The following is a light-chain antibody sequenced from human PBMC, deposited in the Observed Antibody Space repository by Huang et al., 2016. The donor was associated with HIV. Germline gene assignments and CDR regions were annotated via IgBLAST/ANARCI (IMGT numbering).Light chain of an antibody. V-gene: IGKV3-15*01. Sequence: EIVMTQSPATLSVSHGERATLSCRARQSVSSNLAWYHQKPGQAPRLLIYAASSRATGIPARFSGSGSGTEFTLTISSLQSEDFAVYYCQQYNNWPRTFGQGTKVEIK. CDR3: QQYNNWPRT. CDR2: AAS. CDR1: QSVSSN. J-gene: IGKJ1*01.